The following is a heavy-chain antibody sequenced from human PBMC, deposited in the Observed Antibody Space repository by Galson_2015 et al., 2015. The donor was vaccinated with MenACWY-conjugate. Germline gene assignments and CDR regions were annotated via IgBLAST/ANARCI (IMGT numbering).Heavy chain of an antibody. CDR3: ARPISCRGGGAYFDY. V-gene: IGHV4-39*01. D-gene: IGHD2-15*01. J-gene: IGHJ4*02. Sequence: GTLSLACAVSGGSISTYLWGWLRRPPGEGLEWIGNIHYSRTNYYNPSLKSRITISVDTSRNQFSLQLNSVTAPDTAVYYCARPISCRGGGAYFDYWGQGTLVTVSS. CDR1: GGSISTYL. CDR2: IHYSRTN.